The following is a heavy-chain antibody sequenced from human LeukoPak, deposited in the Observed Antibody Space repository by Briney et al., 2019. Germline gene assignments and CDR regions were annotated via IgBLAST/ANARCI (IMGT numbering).Heavy chain of an antibody. CDR3: ARGLGSSSFPFDY. J-gene: IGHJ4*02. V-gene: IGHV4-34*01. CDR1: GGSFSGYY. Sequence: SETLSLTCAVYGGSFSGYYWSWIRQPPGKGLEWIGEINHSGSTNYNPSLKSRVTISVDTSKNQFSLKLSSVTAADTAVYYCARGLGSSSFPFDYWAQGTLVTVSS. D-gene: IGHD6-6*01. CDR2: INHSGST.